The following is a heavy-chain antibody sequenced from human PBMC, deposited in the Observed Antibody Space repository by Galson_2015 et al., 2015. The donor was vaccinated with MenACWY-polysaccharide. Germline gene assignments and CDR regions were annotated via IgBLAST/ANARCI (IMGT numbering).Heavy chain of an antibody. CDR1: GLKFRGSG. D-gene: IGHD3-10*02. CDR2: IQYDGSQK. J-gene: IGHJ3*01. Sequence: SLRLFCAASGLKFRGSGMHWVRQAPGKGLEWVAVIQYDGSQKQYIDSVKGRSTISRDNSKNTLYLEMNSLRAEDTALYYCAREGSRIVFHAFDVWGQGTMVTVSS. V-gene: IGHV3-33*01. CDR3: AREGSRIVFHAFDV.